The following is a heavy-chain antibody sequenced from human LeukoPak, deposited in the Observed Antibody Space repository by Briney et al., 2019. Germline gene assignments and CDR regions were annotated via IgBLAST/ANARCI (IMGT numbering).Heavy chain of an antibody. D-gene: IGHD3-22*01. CDR1: GDSISGSSYY. V-gene: IGHV4-39*01. Sequence: SETLSLTCAVSGDSISGSSYYWGWLRQPPGKGLEWIGSIYHSGSTYYSPSLKSRVTISVDTSKDQFSLKLSSVTAADTAVYYCARGLNWGQGTLVTVSS. CDR3: ARGLN. J-gene: IGHJ4*02. CDR2: IYHSGST.